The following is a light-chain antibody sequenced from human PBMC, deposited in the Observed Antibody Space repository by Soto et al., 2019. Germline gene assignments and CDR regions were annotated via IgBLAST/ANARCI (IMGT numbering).Light chain of an antibody. CDR2: STS. CDR1: QSISYY. V-gene: IGKV1-39*01. Sequence: DIQMTQSPSSLSASVGDRVTITCRASQSISYYLNWYQQKQGRAPRLLIYSTSTLQSGVPSKFSGSASGTDFTLTISSLQPEDFATYDCQQSYSTPWTFGQGTKGEIK. CDR3: QQSYSTPWT. J-gene: IGKJ1*01.